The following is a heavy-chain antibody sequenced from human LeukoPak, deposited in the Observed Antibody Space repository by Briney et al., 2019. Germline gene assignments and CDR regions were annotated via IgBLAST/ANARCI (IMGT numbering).Heavy chain of an antibody. CDR3: AELGITMIGGV. D-gene: IGHD3-10*02. CDR1: GFTFSTYS. J-gene: IGHJ6*04. V-gene: IGHV3-21*01. Sequence: GGSLRLSCAASGFTFSTYSMNWVRQTPGKGLEWVSSISSSSSYIYYADSVKGRFTISRDNAKNSLYLQMNSLRAEDTAVYYCAELGITMIGGVWGKGTTVTISS. CDR2: ISSSSSYI.